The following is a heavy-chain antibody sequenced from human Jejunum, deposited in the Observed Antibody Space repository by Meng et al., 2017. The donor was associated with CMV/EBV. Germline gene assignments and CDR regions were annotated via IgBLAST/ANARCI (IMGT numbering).Heavy chain of an antibody. V-gene: IGHV3-66*02. J-gene: IGHJ6*02. CDR2: LYSGGIT. CDR3: AREHFISSYYYYAMDV. D-gene: IGHD6-6*01. Sequence: GFTVSSNYMSWVRQTPGKGLEWVSVLYSGGITYYADSVKGRFTISRDNSKNTLYLQMNSLRAEGTAVYYCAREHFISSYYYYAMDVWGQGTTVTVSS. CDR1: GFTVSSNY.